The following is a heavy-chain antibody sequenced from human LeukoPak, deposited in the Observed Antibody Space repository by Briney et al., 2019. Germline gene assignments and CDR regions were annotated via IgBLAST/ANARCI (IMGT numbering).Heavy chain of an antibody. D-gene: IGHD3-22*01. V-gene: IGHV3-48*03. J-gene: IGHJ6*04. Sequence: GGSLRLSCAASRFTFSSYEMNWVRQAPGKGLEWVSYISSSGSTIYYADSVKGRFTISRDNAKNSLYLQMNSLRAEDTAVYYCAELGITMIRGVWGKGTMVTISS. CDR2: ISSSGSTI. CDR1: RFTFSSYE. CDR3: AELGITMIRGV.